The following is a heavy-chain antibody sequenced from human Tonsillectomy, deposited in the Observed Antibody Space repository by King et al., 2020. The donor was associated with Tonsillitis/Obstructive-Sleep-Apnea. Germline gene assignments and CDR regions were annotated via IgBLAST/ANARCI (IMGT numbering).Heavy chain of an antibody. V-gene: IGHV3-30*03. CDR2: ISYDGSNK. Sequence: HVQLVESGGGVVQPGRSLRISCAAAGFTFSSYGMHWVHQAPGKGLEWVAVISYDGSNKYYADSVKGRFTISRDNSKNTLYLQMNSLRAEDTAVYYCATVNYYDSSGYDYWGQGTLVTVSS. D-gene: IGHD3-22*01. J-gene: IGHJ4*02. CDR3: ATVNYYDSSGYDY. CDR1: GFTFSSYG.